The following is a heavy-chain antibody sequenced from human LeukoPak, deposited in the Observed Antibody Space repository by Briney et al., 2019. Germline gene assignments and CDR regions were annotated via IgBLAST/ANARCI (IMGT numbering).Heavy chain of an antibody. Sequence: GGSLRLSCAASGFTFSSYAMHWVRQAPGKGLEWGAVISYDGSNKYYADSVKGRFTISRDNSKNTLYLQMNSLRAEDTAVYYCARDLGISSGWYLDYWGQGTRVTVSS. D-gene: IGHD6-19*01. CDR3: ARDLGISSGWYLDY. CDR2: ISYDGSNK. CDR1: GFTFSSYA. V-gene: IGHV3-30-3*01. J-gene: IGHJ4*02.